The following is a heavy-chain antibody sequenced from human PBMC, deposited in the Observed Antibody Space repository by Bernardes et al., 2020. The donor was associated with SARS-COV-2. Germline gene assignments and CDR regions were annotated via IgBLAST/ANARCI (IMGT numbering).Heavy chain of an antibody. J-gene: IGHJ6*02. V-gene: IGHV3-21*01. CDR2: ITRSSSYI. D-gene: IGHD3-16*01. Sequence: GYLSLSCAASGFTFSDYTMNWVRQAPGKGLEWVSSITRSSSYIYYADSVKGRFTISRDNAKNSLYLQMTSLRVEDTAVYYCARVAEEYYYNGMDVWGQGTTVTVSS. CDR1: GFTFSDYT. CDR3: ARVAEEYYYNGMDV.